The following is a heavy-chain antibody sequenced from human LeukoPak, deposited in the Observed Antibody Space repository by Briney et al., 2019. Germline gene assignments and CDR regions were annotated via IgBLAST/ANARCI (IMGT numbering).Heavy chain of an antibody. CDR2: ISGSGGST. J-gene: IGHJ4*02. CDR3: AKGSGSSGYYPLNY. V-gene: IGHV3-23*01. D-gene: IGHD3-22*01. CDR1: GFTFSSYA. Sequence: GGSLRLSCAASGFTFSSYAMSWVRQAPGKGLEWVSVISGSGGSTYYADSVKGRFTISRDNSKNTLYLQMNSLRAEDTAVYYCAKGSGSSGYYPLNYWGQGTLVTVSS.